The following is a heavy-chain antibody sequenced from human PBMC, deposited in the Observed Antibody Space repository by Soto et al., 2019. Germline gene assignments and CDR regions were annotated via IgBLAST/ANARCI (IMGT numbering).Heavy chain of an antibody. J-gene: IGHJ4*02. CDR1: GDPISSYF. CDR3: ARGVGARSSNLDY. V-gene: IGHV4-59*01. CDR2: ISYSGST. Sequence: SETLSLTCAAAGDPISSYFWTWMRQSPGEGLEWIGYISYSGSTNYNVPLKSRVTISIDTSKNQFSLMLESVTAADTAVYYCARGVGARSSNLDYWAQGLLVTVSS. D-gene: IGHD1-26*01.